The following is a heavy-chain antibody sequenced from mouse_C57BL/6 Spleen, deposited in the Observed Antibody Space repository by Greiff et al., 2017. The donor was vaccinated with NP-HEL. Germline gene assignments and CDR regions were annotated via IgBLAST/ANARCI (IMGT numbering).Heavy chain of an antibody. J-gene: IGHJ2*01. V-gene: IGHV1-69*01. CDR1: GYTFTSYW. CDR2: IDPSDSYP. D-gene: IGHD1-1*01. CDR3: ARRITTVVEGGFDY. Sequence: QVQLQQPGAELVMPGASVKLSCKASGYTFTSYWMHWVKQRPGQGLEWIGEIDPSDSYPNYNQKFKGKSTLTVDKSSSTAYMQLSSLTSEDYAVYYCARRITTVVEGGFDYWGQGTTRTVSS.